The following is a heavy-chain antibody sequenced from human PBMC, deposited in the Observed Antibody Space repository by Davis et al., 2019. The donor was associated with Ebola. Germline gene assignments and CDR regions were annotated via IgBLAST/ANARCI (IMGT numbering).Heavy chain of an antibody. CDR2: IRYDGSNK. V-gene: IGHV3-30*02. J-gene: IGHJ4*02. CDR1: GFTFSSYG. Sequence: GESLKISYAASGFTFSSYGMHWVRQAPGKGLEWVAFIRYDGSNKYYADSVKGRFTISRDNSKNTLYLQMNSLRAEDTAVYYCAKAYLYGADYWGQGTLVTVSS. CDR3: AKAYLYGADY. D-gene: IGHD3-16*01.